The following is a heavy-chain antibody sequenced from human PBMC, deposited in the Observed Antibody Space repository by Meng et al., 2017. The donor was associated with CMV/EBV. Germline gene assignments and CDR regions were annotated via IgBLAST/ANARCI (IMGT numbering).Heavy chain of an antibody. J-gene: IGHJ6*02. Sequence: GGSLRLSCAASGSTFSSYAMHWVRQAPGKGLEWVAVISYDGSNKYYADSVKGRFTISRDNSKNTLYLQMNSLRAEDTAVYYCARVSLRVVPAASYYYYYGMDVWGQGTTVTVSS. CDR3: ARVSLRVVPAASYYYYYGMDV. D-gene: IGHD2-2*01. V-gene: IGHV3-30*04. CDR1: GSTFSSYA. CDR2: ISYDGSNK.